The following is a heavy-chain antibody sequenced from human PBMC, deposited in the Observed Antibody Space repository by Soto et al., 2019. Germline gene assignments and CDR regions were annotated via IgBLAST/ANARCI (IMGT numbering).Heavy chain of an antibody. CDR2: ISCCGGST. CDR1: GFNFKKFA. D-gene: IGHD6-19*01. V-gene: IGHV3-23*01. Sequence: GGSLRLSCEASGFNFKKFAMGWVRQAPAEGLEWVPGISCCGGSTSYADSVKGRFTLARDDSKNTLSLHLNSLRFEDTARYFCAKADGEQWLIPHLDHWGQGTLVTVS. CDR3: AKADGEQWLIPHLDH. J-gene: IGHJ4*02.